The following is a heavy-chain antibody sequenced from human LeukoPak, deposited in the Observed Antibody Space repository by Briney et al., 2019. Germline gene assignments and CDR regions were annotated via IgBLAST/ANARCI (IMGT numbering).Heavy chain of an antibody. V-gene: IGHV3-33*08. CDR1: GFTFSSYA. D-gene: IGHD3-3*01. J-gene: IGHJ6*02. Sequence: GGSLRLSCAASGFTFSSYAMHWVRQAPGKGLEWVAVIWYDGSNKYYADSVKGRFTISRDNSKNTLYLQMNSLRAEDTAVYYCARDHDFWSGYYTPPSDYYYGMDVWGQGTTVTVSS. CDR3: ARDHDFWSGYYTPPSDYYYGMDV. CDR2: IWYDGSNK.